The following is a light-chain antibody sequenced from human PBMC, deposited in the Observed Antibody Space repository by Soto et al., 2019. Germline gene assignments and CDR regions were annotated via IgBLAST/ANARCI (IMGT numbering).Light chain of an antibody. V-gene: IGLV8-61*01. J-gene: IGLJ3*02. CDR1: FGSVSTSYY. CDR2: STN. Sequence: QTVVTQEPSFSVSPGTTVTLTCGLSFGSVSTSYYPSWYQQTPGQAPRTLIYSTNTRSSGAPDRFSGSILGNKAALTITGAQADDESDYYCVLYLGGGWVFGGGTKLTVL. CDR3: VLYLGGGWV.